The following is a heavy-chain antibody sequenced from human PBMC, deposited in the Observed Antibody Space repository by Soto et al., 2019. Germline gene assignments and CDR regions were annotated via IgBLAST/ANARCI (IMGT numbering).Heavy chain of an antibody. D-gene: IGHD3-22*01. J-gene: IGHJ4*02. CDR3: ARQAYHYDTNSFGY. V-gene: IGHV5-51*01. CDR2: IYPGDSDI. CDR1: GYSFTTYW. Sequence: PWESLKISCEGSGYSFTTYWIGWVRQMPGKGLEWMGVIYPGDSDIRFSPSFQGQVTISADMSLSTAYLQWSSLRVSDTAMYYCARQAYHYDTNSFGYWGQGTLVTVSS.